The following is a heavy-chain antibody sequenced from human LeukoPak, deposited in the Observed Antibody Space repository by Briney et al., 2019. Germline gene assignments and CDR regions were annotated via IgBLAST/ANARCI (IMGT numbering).Heavy chain of an antibody. D-gene: IGHD3-22*01. CDR1: GGSISSYY. CDR2: IYYSGST. V-gene: IGHV4-59*01. Sequence: TSETLSLTCTVSGGSISSYYWTWIRQPPGKGLEWIGYIYYSGSTNYNPSLKSRVTISVDTSKNQFSLKLTSETAADTAVYYCARVLRRSDYDSSGYRIYAFDIWGQGTMVTVSS. CDR3: ARVLRRSDYDSSGYRIYAFDI. J-gene: IGHJ3*02.